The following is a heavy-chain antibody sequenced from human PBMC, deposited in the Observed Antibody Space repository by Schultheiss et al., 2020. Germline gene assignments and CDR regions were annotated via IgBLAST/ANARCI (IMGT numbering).Heavy chain of an antibody. V-gene: IGHV3-9*01. J-gene: IGHJ4*02. D-gene: IGHD2-2*02. CDR1: GFTFDDYA. CDR2: ISWNSGSI. CDR3: AKDDCSSTSCYTFDY. Sequence: GGSLRLSCAASGFTFDDYAMHWVRQAPGKGLEWVSGISWNSGSIGYADSVKGRFTISRDNAKNSLYLQMNSLRAEDTALYYCAKDDCSSTSCYTFDYWGQGTLVTVSS.